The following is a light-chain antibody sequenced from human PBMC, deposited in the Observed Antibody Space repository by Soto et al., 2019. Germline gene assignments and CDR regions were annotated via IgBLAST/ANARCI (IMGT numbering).Light chain of an antibody. CDR2: EVS. J-gene: IGLJ1*01. CDR1: SNDIGAYKY. Sequence: QSALTQPASVSGAPGQSITISCTGSSNDIGAYKYVSWYQQYPGKAPKLIIVEVSNRPSGVTNRFSGSKSVNTASLTIAGIQAEDEADYHCSSYTTGSTLYVFGGGTKLTVL. V-gene: IGLV2-14*01. CDR3: SSYTTGSTLYV.